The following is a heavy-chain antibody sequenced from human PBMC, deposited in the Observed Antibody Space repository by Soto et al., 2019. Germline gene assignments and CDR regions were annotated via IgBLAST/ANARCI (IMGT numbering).Heavy chain of an antibody. J-gene: IGHJ4*02. CDR1: GYTFTSYG. D-gene: IGHD3-22*01. Sequence: QVQLVQSGAEVKKPGASVKVSCKASGYTFTSYGISWVRQAPGQGLEWMGWISAYNGNTNYAQKLQGRVTMTTDTATSTAYMELRSLRSDDTAVYYSARFMTYSYDSSGYYASDWGQGTLVTVSS. CDR2: ISAYNGNT. V-gene: IGHV1-18*01. CDR3: ARFMTYSYDSSGYYASD.